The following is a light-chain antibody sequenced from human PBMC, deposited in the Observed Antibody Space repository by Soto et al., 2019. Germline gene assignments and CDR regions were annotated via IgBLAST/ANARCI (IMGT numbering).Light chain of an antibody. CDR2: GNS. CDR1: SSNIGAGYD. CDR3: QSYDSSLSGYV. V-gene: IGLV1-40*01. Sequence: QLVLTQPPSVSGAPGQRVTISCTGSSSNIGAGYDVHWYQQLPGTAPKLHIYGNSNRPSGVPDRFSGSKSGTSASLAITGLQAEDEADYYCQSYDSSLSGYVFGTGTKVTVL. J-gene: IGLJ1*01.